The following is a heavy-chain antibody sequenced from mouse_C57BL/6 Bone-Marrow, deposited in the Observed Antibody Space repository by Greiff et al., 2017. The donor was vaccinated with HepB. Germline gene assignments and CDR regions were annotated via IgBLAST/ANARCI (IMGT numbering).Heavy chain of an antibody. J-gene: IGHJ4*01. CDR2: ISNGGGST. D-gene: IGHD2-12*01. CDR1: GFTFSDYY. V-gene: IGHV5-12*01. Sequence: VESGGGLVQPGGSLKLSCAASGFTFSDYYMYWVRQTPEKRLEWVAYISNGGGSTYYPDTVKGRFTISRDNAKNTLYLQMSRLKSEDTAMYYCARQALRGAMDYWGQGTSVTVSS. CDR3: ARQALRGAMDY.